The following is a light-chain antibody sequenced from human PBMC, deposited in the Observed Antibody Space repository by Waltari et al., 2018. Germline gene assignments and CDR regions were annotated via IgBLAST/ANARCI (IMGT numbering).Light chain of an antibody. Sequence: EIVLTQSPGTLSLSPGERATLSCRASQSVDKYLAWYQQKPGQAPRLLIYHASIRATGIPDRCSGSGSGTDFSLTISRLEPEDFAVYYCQKYVNLPATFGQGTKVEIK. V-gene: IGKV3-20*01. CDR3: QKYVNLPAT. CDR1: QSVDKY. CDR2: HAS. J-gene: IGKJ1*01.